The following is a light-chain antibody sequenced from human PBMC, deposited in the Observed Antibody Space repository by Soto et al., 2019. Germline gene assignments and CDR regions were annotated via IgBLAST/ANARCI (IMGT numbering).Light chain of an antibody. CDR2: AAS. CDR3: LQDYDYPRT. Sequence: AIQITLSRSSLSASVGDRVTSTCRESQGIRDELGWYQQKAGKAPNLLISAASRLHSGVPSRFSGRGSGTDFTLTISSLQPEDFATYYCLQDYDYPRTFGQGTKVDIK. V-gene: IGKV1-6*01. J-gene: IGKJ1*01. CDR1: QGIRDE.